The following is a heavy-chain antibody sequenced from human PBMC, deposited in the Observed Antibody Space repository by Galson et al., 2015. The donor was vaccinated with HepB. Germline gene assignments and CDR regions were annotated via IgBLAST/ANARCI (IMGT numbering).Heavy chain of an antibody. D-gene: IGHD5-12*01. Sequence: SLRLSCAASGFSFSTYGMHWVRQAPGRGLGWVAVISFDGRKKEYADSVKGRFTISRDNSRNTLYLQMNSLRVEDTAVYYCAKDIVATIWDYFDNWGQGTLVTVSS. CDR1: GFSFSTYG. V-gene: IGHV3-30*18. CDR3: AKDIVATIWDYFDN. CDR2: ISFDGRKK. J-gene: IGHJ4*02.